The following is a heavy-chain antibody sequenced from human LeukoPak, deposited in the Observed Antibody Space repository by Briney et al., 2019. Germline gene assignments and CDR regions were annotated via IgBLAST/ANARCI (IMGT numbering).Heavy chain of an antibody. Sequence: PSETLSLTCAVYGGSFSGYYWSWIRQPPGKGLEWIGEINHSGSTNYNPSRKSRVTISVDTSKNQFSLKLSSVTAADTAVYYCARPKWYSSGWSFDYWGQGTLVTVSS. CDR2: INHSGST. J-gene: IGHJ4*02. CDR3: ARPKWYSSGWSFDY. CDR1: GGSFSGYY. D-gene: IGHD6-19*01. V-gene: IGHV4-34*01.